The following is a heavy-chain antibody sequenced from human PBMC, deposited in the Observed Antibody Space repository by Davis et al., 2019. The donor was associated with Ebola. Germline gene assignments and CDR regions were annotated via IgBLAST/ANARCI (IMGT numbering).Heavy chain of an antibody. V-gene: IGHV3-7*01. J-gene: IGHJ4*02. CDR3: ASITTDV. CDR2: ISGDGSWN. CDR1: GFTVSSNY. D-gene: IGHD1-14*01. Sequence: GGSLRLSCAASGFTVSSNYMSWVRQPPGKGLEWVATISGDGSWNYCVDSLKGRFTIHRDNVKNALYLQMNNLRVEDTAVYYCASITTDVWGQGTLVTVSS.